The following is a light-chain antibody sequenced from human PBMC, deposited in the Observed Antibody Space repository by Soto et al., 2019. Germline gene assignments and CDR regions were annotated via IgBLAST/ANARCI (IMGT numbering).Light chain of an antibody. V-gene: IGKV1-5*03. Sequence: IQMTQSPSTLSASVGDRVTITCRAIHSISIWLAWYQQKPGKAPKLLIYKASSLESEVPSRFSGSGSGTEFTLTINSLQPDDSATYYCQQYNSDSTFGQGTKVEIK. J-gene: IGKJ1*01. CDR2: KAS. CDR1: HSISIW. CDR3: QQYNSDST.